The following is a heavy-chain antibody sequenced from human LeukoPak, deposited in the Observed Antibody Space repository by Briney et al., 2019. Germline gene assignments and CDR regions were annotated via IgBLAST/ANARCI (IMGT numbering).Heavy chain of an antibody. D-gene: IGHD1-14*01. V-gene: IGHV4-34*01. CDR1: GGSFSGYY. CDR2: INHSGST. J-gene: IGHJ4*02. CDR3: ARYAAPPVYYFDY. Sequence: SETLSLTCAVYGGSFSGYYWSWIRQPPGKGLEWIGEINHSGSTNYNPSLKSRVTISVDTSKNQFSLKLSSVTAADTAVYYCARYAAPPVYYFDYWGQGTLVTVSS.